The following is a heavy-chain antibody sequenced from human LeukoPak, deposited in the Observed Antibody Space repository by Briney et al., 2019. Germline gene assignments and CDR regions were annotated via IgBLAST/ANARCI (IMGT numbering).Heavy chain of an antibody. CDR1: GYTFTSYH. J-gene: IGHJ4*02. CDR2: IYSSGDVR. D-gene: IGHD4-17*01. V-gene: IGHV1-46*01. Sequence: ASVKVSCKASGYTFTSYHLHWVRQAPGQGLEWMGIIYSSGDVRGHAQNFQGRVTMTRDTSTSTIYLELSSLESEDTAVYYCARETTDAYNFDYRGQGTLVTVSS. CDR3: ARETTDAYNFDY.